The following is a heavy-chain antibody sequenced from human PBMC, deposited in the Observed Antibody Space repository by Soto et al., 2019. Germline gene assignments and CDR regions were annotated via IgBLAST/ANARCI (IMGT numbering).Heavy chain of an antibody. D-gene: IGHD3-10*01. J-gene: IGHJ4*02. CDR3: AKVLRVGELFPFDY. Sequence: GGSLRLSCEASGFTFSSYTMSWVRQAPGKGLEWVSSISGSGGTTYYADSVKGRFTISRDNSKTMVHLQMDTLRAEDTAVYYCAKVLRVGELFPFDYWGQGTLVTVSS. CDR2: ISGSGGTT. CDR1: GFTFSSYT. V-gene: IGHV3-23*01.